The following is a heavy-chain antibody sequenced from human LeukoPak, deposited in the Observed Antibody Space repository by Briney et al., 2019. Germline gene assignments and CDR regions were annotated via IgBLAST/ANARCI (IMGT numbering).Heavy chain of an antibody. J-gene: IGHJ4*02. D-gene: IGHD3-22*01. CDR1: GFTFSNYW. CDR2: IKPDGSEK. V-gene: IGHV3-7*01. CDR3: ARDRGYSTFDY. Sequence: GGSLRLSCAASGFTFSNYWMSWVRQAPGKGLEWVAHIKPDGSEKNYVDSVKGRFTLFRDDAKNSVYLQMNSLRVEDTAVYYCARDRGYSTFDYWGQGTLVTVSS.